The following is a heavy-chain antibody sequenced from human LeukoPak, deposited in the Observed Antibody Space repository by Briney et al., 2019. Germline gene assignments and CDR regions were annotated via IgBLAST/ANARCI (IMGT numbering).Heavy chain of an antibody. Sequence: PGGSLRRSCAASGFTFSSYWMHWVRQAPGKGLVWVSRINSDGSSTSYADSVKGRFTISRDNAKNTLYLQMNSLRAEDTAVYYCARDLSYYDSSGYYPRDAFDIWGQGTMVTVSS. J-gene: IGHJ3*02. CDR1: GFTFSSYW. D-gene: IGHD3-22*01. CDR3: ARDLSYYDSSGYYPRDAFDI. CDR2: INSDGSST. V-gene: IGHV3-74*01.